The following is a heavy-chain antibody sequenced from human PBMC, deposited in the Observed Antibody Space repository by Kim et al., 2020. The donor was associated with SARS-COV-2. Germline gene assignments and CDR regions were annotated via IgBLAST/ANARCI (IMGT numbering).Heavy chain of an antibody. J-gene: IGHJ4*02. CDR1: GFTFSSYA. D-gene: IGHD5-12*01. Sequence: GGSLRLSCAASGFTFSSYAMSWVRQAPGKGLEWVSTISGSGDTTYNADSVRGRFTISRDNSKRILFLQMNSLRAEDAAEYFCAKDRDESGYDFIGDSWGQGTLVTVSS. CDR2: ISGSGDTT. V-gene: IGHV3-23*01. CDR3: AKDRDESGYDFIGDS.